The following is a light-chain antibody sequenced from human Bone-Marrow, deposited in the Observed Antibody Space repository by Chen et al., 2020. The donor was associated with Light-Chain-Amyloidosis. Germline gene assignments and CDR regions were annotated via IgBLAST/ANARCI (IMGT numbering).Light chain of an antibody. V-gene: IGLV3-25*03. Sequence: SFELTQPPSVSVSPGQTARITCSGDALAKQYAYWFQQRPGQAPILLIYQDSERPSGIPERFSGSSSGTTVTLTITGVQAEDEADYFCQSADIRNVVFGGGTKLTVL. CDR1: ALAKQY. CDR2: QDS. J-gene: IGLJ2*01. CDR3: QSADIRNVV.